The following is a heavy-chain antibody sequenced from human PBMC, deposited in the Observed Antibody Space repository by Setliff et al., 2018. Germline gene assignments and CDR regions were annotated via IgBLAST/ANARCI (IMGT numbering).Heavy chain of an antibody. D-gene: IGHD6-6*01. CDR3: ARDERSSSSRPLYYYYYMDV. V-gene: IGHV1-69*13. CDR1: GGTFSSYA. Sequence: RASVKVSCKASGGTFSSYAISWVRQAPGQGLEWMGGIIPIFVTANYAQKFQGRVTITADESTSTAYMELSSLRSEDTAVYYCARDERSSSSRPLYYYYYMDVWGKGTTVTVSS. J-gene: IGHJ6*03. CDR2: IIPIFVTA.